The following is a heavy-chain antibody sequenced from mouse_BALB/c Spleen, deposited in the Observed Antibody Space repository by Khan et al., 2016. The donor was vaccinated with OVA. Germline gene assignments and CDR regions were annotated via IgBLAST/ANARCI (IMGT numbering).Heavy chain of an antibody. D-gene: IGHD2-4*01. Sequence: EVQLQESGPGLVKPSQSLSLTCTVTGYSITSEYAWNWIRQFPGNKLEWMGYINYSGNNRYNPSLKSRISITRDTSKNQFFLQLNSVTTEDTATXYCTRKDYYDYDPFPYWGQGTLVTVSA. CDR2: INYSGNN. CDR1: GYSITSEYA. CDR3: TRKDYYDYDPFPY. J-gene: IGHJ3*01. V-gene: IGHV3-2*02.